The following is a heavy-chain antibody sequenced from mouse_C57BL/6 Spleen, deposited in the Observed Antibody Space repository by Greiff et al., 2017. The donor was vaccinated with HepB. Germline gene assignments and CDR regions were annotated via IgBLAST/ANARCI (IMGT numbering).Heavy chain of an antibody. CDR3: ERHHYDYDYGFAY. J-gene: IGHJ3*01. CDR1: GFTFSDYG. Sequence: EVKLVESGGGLVQPGGSLKLSCAASGFTFSDYGMAWVRQAPRKGPEWVAFISNLAYSIYYADTVTGRFTLSRENAKNTLYLEMSSLRSEDPAMYYCERHHYDYDYGFAYWGQGTLVTVSA. V-gene: IGHV5-15*01. D-gene: IGHD2-4*01. CDR2: ISNLAYSI.